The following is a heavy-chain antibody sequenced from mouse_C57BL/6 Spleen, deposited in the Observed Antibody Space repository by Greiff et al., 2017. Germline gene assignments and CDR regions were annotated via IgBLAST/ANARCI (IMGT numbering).Heavy chain of an antibody. CDR3: ARGGDYYGSSPYWYFDV. CDR1: GYAFSSSW. J-gene: IGHJ1*03. D-gene: IGHD1-1*01. V-gene: IGHV1-82*01. Sequence: VQLMESGPELVKPGASVKISCKASGYAFSSSWMNWVKQRPGKGLEWIGRIYPGDGDTNYNGTFKGKATLTADKSSSTAYMQLSSLTSEDSAVYFCARGGDYYGSSPYWYFDVWGTGTTVTVSS. CDR2: IYPGDGDT.